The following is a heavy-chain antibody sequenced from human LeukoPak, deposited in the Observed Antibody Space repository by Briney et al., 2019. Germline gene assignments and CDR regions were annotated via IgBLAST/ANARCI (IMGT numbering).Heavy chain of an antibody. CDR1: GYTFTSYY. CDR2: INPSGGST. V-gene: IGHV1-46*01. CDR3: AREGSGDTVVVPAAIGPDY. D-gene: IGHD2-2*02. J-gene: IGHJ4*02. Sequence: ASVKVSCKASGYTFTSYYMHWVRQAPGQGLEWMGIINPSGGSTSYAQKFQGRVTMTRDMSTSTAYMELSSLRSEDTAVYYCAREGSGDTVVVPAAIGPDYWGQGTLVTVSS.